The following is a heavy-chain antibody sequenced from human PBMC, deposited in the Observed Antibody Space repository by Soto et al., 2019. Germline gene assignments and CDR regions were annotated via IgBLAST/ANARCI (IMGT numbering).Heavy chain of an antibody. CDR1: GYTFTSYY. V-gene: IGHV1-46*01. D-gene: IGHD5-18*01. J-gene: IGHJ6*02. CDR3: ARGGRIVDTGIGYYYYHAMDV. Sequence: AAVKVSCKASGYTFTSYYIHWVRQAPGQGLEWMGIFNPTGDTASYAQKLQGRVTMTRDTSTGTAYMELGSLRSEDTAVYYCARGGRIVDTGIGYYYYHAMDVWGQGTTVTVPS. CDR2: FNPTGDTA.